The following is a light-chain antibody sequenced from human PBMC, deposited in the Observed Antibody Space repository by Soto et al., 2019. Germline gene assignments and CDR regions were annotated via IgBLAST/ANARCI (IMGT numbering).Light chain of an antibody. J-gene: IGKJ1*01. CDR3: QQSYSTPWT. V-gene: IGKV1-39*01. CDR1: QSISSY. Sequence: DIQMTQSPSSLSAPVGDRVTITCRASQSISSYLNCYQQKPGKAPKLLIYAASSLQSGVPSRFSGSGSGTDFSLTISSRQPEDFATYYCQQSYSTPWTFGQGTKMEIK. CDR2: AAS.